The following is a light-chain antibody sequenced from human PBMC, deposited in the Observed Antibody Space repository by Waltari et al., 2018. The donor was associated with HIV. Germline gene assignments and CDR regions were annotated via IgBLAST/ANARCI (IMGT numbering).Light chain of an antibody. CDR1: SSNIGAGSD. J-gene: IGLJ2*01. CDR2: GNS. V-gene: IGLV1-40*01. CDR3: QSYDSSLSGSV. Sequence: QSVLTQPPSVSGAPGQRVTISSTGSSSNIGAGSDVHWYQQLPGPAPKLLIYGNSNRPSGVPDRFSGSKSGTSASLAITGLQAEDEADYYRQSYDSSLSGSVFGGGTKLTVL.